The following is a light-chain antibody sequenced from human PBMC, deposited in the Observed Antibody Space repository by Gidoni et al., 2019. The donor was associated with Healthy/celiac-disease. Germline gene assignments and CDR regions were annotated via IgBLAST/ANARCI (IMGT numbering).Light chain of an antibody. CDR3: QQYNSRRT. CDR1: QSTSSW. Sequence: DIHITQSPSTLSASVRDRVTITCRASQSTSSWLAWYQQKPGKAPKLLIYDDSSLESGVTSRFSGSGSGTEFTLTISSLQPDDFATYYCQQYNSRRTFXQXTKVEIK. CDR2: DDS. J-gene: IGKJ1*01. V-gene: IGKV1-5*01.